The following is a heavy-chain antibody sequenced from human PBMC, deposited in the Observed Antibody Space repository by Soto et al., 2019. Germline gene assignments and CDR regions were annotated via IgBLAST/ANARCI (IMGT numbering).Heavy chain of an antibody. CDR3: ARQVQEPYYYDSSGYRYDAFDI. D-gene: IGHD3-22*01. Sequence: GESLKISCKCSGYSFTSYWIGCALHMPGKGLEWMVIIYPFDSDTRYSPSFQVQVTISADKSISTAYLQWSSLKASDTAMYYCARQVQEPYYYDSSGYRYDAFDIWGQGTMVTVSS. J-gene: IGHJ3*02. V-gene: IGHV5-51*01. CDR2: IYPFDSDT. CDR1: GYSFTSYW.